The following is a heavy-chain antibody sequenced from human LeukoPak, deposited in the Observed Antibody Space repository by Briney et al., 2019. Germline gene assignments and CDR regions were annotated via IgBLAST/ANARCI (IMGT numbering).Heavy chain of an antibody. CDR3: AKVVVAGSFNGMDV. D-gene: IGHD6-19*01. CDR2: ISSSSSYI. Sequence: PGGSLRLSCAASGFTFSSYSMNWVRQAPGKGLEWVSSISSSSSYIYYADSVKGRFTISRDNAKNSLYLQMNSLRAEDTALYYCAKVVVAGSFNGMDVWGQGTTVTVSS. V-gene: IGHV3-21*04. CDR1: GFTFSSYS. J-gene: IGHJ6*02.